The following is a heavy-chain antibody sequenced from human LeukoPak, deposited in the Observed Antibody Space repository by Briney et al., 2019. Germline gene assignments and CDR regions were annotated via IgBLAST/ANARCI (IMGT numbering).Heavy chain of an antibody. CDR1: GFTVSSNY. V-gene: IGHV3-23*01. CDR3: ALYSSSWLFDY. J-gene: IGHJ4*02. Sequence: GGSLRLSCAASGFTVSSNYMSWVRQAPGKGLEWVSAISGSGGSTYYADSVKGRFTISRDNSKNTLYLQMNSLRAEDTAVYYCALYSSSWLFDYWGQGTLVTVSS. CDR2: ISGSGGST. D-gene: IGHD6-13*01.